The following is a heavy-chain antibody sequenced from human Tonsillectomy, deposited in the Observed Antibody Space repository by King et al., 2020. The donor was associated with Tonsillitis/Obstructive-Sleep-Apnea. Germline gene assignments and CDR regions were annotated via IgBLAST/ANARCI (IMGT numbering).Heavy chain of an antibody. V-gene: IGHV3-48*02. CDR3: ARAGYSGYDFDYYYYMDV. CDR1: GLAFSSYS. Sequence: VQLVESGGDLVQAGGSLRLSCAASGLAFSSYSMNWVRQAPGKGLEWLSYISSSSSTIYYAGSVKVRFTISRDKAKGSLYLQMNSLRDEETAAYYCARAGYSGYDFDYYYYMDVWGKGTTVTVSS. D-gene: IGHD5-12*01. CDR2: ISSSSSTI. J-gene: IGHJ6*03.